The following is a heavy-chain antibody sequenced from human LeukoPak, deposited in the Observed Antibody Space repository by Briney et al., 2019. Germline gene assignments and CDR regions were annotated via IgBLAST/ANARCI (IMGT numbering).Heavy chain of an antibody. V-gene: IGHV3-53*01. Sequence: GGSLRLSCAASGVTVSSNYMSWVRQAPGKGLEWVSFIYSDGTTDYAESVKGRFIISRDSSKNTLYLQMSSLRAGDTAIYHCATGAHYYGSWGQGTLVTVSS. CDR3: ATGAHYYGS. D-gene: IGHD3-16*01. J-gene: IGHJ5*02. CDR2: IYSDGTT. CDR1: GVTVSSNY.